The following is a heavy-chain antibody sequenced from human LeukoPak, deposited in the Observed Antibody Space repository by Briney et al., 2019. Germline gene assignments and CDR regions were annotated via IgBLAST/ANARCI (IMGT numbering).Heavy chain of an antibody. V-gene: IGHV1-69*01. Sequence: SVKVSCKASGGTFISYAISWARQAPGQGLEWMGGIIPIFGTANYAQKFQGRVTITADESTSTAYMELSSLRSEDTAVYYCARGGGSSSGNYYYYYMDVWGKGTTVTVSS. J-gene: IGHJ6*03. CDR3: ARGGGSSSGNYYYYYMDV. CDR1: GGTFISYA. D-gene: IGHD6-6*01. CDR2: IIPIFGTA.